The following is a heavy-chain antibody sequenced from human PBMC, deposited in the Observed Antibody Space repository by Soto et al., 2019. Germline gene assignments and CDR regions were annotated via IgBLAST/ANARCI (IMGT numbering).Heavy chain of an antibody. Sequence: GASVKVSCKTSGYTFTRYGISWVRQAPGQGLEWMGWISGYDGRTNFAQKVQDRVTMTTDTSTSTVYMELRSLSSDDTAVYYCARDSPIGSTFSGYDGIDYWGQGTLVTVSS. CDR3: ARDSPIGSTFSGYDGIDY. CDR1: GYTFTRYG. CDR2: ISGYDGRT. D-gene: IGHD5-12*01. V-gene: IGHV1-18*01. J-gene: IGHJ4*02.